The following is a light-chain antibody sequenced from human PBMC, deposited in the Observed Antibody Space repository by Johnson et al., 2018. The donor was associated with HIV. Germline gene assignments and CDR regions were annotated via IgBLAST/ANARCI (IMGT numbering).Light chain of an antibody. V-gene: IGLV1-51*01. CDR1: SSNIGNNY. Sequence: QSVLTQPPSVSAAPGQKVTISCSGSSSNIGNNYVSWYQHLPGTAPKLLVYDNSKRPSGIPDRFSGSKSGTSATLGITGLQTGDEADDYCGTWDSSLRAGFFGTGTKVTVL. J-gene: IGLJ1*01. CDR2: DNS. CDR3: GTWDSSLRAGF.